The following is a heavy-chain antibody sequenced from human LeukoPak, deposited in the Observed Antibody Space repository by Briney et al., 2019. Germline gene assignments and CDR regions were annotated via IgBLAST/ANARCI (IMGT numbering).Heavy chain of an antibody. Sequence: GSSVKDSCKASGGTFSSYAINWVRQAPGQGLEWMGRIIPIFGIANYAQKFQGRVTITADKSTSTAYMELNSLRSEDTAVYYCARTYGGNLNDAFDIWGQGTMVTVSS. J-gene: IGHJ3*02. CDR1: GGTFSSYA. V-gene: IGHV1-69*04. CDR2: IIPIFGIA. D-gene: IGHD4-23*01. CDR3: ARTYGGNLNDAFDI.